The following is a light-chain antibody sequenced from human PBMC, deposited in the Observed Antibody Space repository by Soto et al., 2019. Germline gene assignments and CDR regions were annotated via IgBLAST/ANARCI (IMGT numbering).Light chain of an antibody. J-gene: IGKJ3*01. CDR2: GAS. V-gene: IGKV3-20*01. CDR3: QQYGSSPPFT. CDR1: RSVSSY. Sequence: EIVLTQSPATLSLSPGESATLSCRATRSVSSYLAWYQQKPGQAPRLLIYGASSRATGIPDRFSGSGSGTDFTLTISRLEPEDFAVYYCQQYGSSPPFTFGPGTKVDIK.